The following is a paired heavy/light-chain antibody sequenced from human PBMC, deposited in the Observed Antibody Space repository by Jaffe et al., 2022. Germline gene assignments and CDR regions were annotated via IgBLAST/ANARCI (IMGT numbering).Light chain of an antibody. Sequence: EIVLTQSPDFQSVTPKEKVTITCRASQSIGSGLHWYQQKPDQSPKLLIKYASQSFSGVPSRFSGSGSGTDFTLTINSLEAEDAATYYCHQSSSLPYTFGQGTKLEIK. CDR3: HQSSSLPYT. J-gene: IGKJ2*01. CDR2: YAS. CDR1: QSIGSG. V-gene: IGKV6-21*01.
Heavy chain of an antibody. V-gene: IGHV3-7*01. CDR3: ASQYCSGGSCYDY. Sequence: EVRLVESGGGLVQPGGSLRLSCVASGFTFSNYWMNWVRQAPGKGLEWVANIKQDGSEKYYVDSVEGRFAISRDNAKKSLYLQMNRLRDEDTAVYYCASQYCSGGSCYDYWGQGILVTVSS. J-gene: IGHJ4*02. CDR1: GFTFSNYW. CDR2: IKQDGSEK. D-gene: IGHD2-15*01.